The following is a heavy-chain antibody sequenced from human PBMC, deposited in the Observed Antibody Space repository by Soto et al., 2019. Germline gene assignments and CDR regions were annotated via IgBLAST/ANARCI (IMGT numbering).Heavy chain of an antibody. Sequence: QMQLVQSEPEVKKPGTSVKVSCKASGFTFTSSAMQWVRQARGQRLEWIGWIVVGSGNTNYAQKFQERVTITRDMSTSTAYMELSSLRSEDTAVYYCAAPGGCSGGSCHYYYGMDVWGQGTTVTVSS. CDR2: IVVGSGNT. D-gene: IGHD2-15*01. CDR3: AAPGGCSGGSCHYYYGMDV. J-gene: IGHJ6*02. V-gene: IGHV1-58*02. CDR1: GFTFTSSA.